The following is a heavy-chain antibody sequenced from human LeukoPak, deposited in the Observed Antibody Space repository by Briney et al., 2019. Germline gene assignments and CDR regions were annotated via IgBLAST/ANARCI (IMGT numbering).Heavy chain of an antibody. D-gene: IGHD5-18*01. J-gene: IGHJ4*02. CDR2: IIPIFDTA. CDR3: AREVSDTAMGLFDY. CDR1: GGTFSSYA. V-gene: IGHV1-69*05. Sequence: SVKVSCKASGGTFSSYAISWVRQAPGQGLEWMGRIIPIFDTAKYAQKFQGRVTITTDESTSTAYMELSSLGSEDTAVCYCAREVSDTAMGLFDYWGQGTLVTVSS.